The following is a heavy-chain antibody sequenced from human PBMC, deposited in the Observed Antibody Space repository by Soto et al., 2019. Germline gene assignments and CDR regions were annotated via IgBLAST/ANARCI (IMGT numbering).Heavy chain of an antibody. CDR2: ISSTSDYI. CDR3: ERDNGDYSGAFDI. J-gene: IGHJ3*02. Sequence: EVQLVESGGGLVKPGGSLRLSCAASGFTFSDYNINWVRQAPGEGLEWVSSISSTSDYIYYADTVKGRCTISRDNAKNLVSLQIHSLRAEDTAIYYCERDNGDYSGAFDIWGQGTMVTVSS. D-gene: IGHD4-17*01. CDR1: GFTFSDYN. V-gene: IGHV3-21*01.